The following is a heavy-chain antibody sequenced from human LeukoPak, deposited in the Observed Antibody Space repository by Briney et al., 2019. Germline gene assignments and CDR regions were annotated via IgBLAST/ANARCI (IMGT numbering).Heavy chain of an antibody. D-gene: IGHD4-17*01. CDR3: ARTPRDTVWFDP. CDR2: IYYSGST. Sequence: SETLCLTCTVSGGSISSYYWGWIRQPPGKGLEWIGSIYYSGSTYYNPSLKSRVTISVDTSKNQFSLKLSSVTAADTAVYHCARTPRDTVWFDPWGQGTLVTVSS. V-gene: IGHV4-39*01. J-gene: IGHJ5*02. CDR1: GGSISSYY.